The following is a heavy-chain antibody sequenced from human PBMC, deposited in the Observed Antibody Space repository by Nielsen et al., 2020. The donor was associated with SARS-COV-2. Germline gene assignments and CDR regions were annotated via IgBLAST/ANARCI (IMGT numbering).Heavy chain of an antibody. Sequence: GESLKISCKGSGSSFTRYWIGWVRQMPVKGLEWMGLIYPGDSDTRYSPSFQGQVTISADKSTSTAYLQWSSLKASDTAMYYFASPHREDSITGAFDIRCQWTMVTVSS. CDR1: GSSFTRYW. D-gene: IGHD1-14*01. CDR2: IYPGDSDT. CDR3: ASPHREDSITGAFDI. J-gene: IGHJ3*02. V-gene: IGHV5-51*01.